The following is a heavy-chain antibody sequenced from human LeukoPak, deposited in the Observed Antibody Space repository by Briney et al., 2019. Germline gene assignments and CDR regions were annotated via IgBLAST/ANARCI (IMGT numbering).Heavy chain of an antibody. J-gene: IGHJ4*02. CDR3: ARDPGSGYEEHFDY. CDR2: IKQDGSEK. CDR1: GFTFSSYR. D-gene: IGHD5-12*01. Sequence: GGSLRLSCAASGFTFSSYRMSWVRQAPGKGLEWVANIKQDGSEKYYVDSVKGRFTISRDNAKNSLYLQMNSLRAEDTAVYYCARDPGSGYEEHFDYWGQGTLVTVSS. V-gene: IGHV3-7*03.